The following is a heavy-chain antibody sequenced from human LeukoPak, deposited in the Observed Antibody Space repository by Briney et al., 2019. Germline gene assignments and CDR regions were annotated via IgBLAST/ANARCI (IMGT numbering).Heavy chain of an antibody. CDR3: ARPLWLPGGYYYYGMDV. CDR1: GFNFCSYE. D-gene: IGHD6-19*01. V-gene: IGHV3-48*03. Sequence: GSLRLSCAASGFNFCSYEMNWVRPASGKGLGWASYIKCRGSKIYYADSVKGRVTISRDNAKNSLYLQMNSLRAEDTAVYYCARPLWLPGGYYYYGMDVWGQGTTVSVSS. J-gene: IGHJ6*02. CDR2: IKCRGSKI.